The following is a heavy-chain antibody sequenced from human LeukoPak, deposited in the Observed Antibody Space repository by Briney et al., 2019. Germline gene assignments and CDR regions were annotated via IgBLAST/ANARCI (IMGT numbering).Heavy chain of an antibody. D-gene: IGHD1-14*01. CDR3: ARARTSWHGASIDY. Sequence: GGSLRLSCTASGFTFSGHAMHWVRQTPGKGLGWVAVISYNGVNKNYGDSVTGRFTISRDNSRNTVYGQMDSLRSEDTAVYYCARARTSWHGASIDYWGQGTLVTVSS. V-gene: IGHV3-30*03. CDR2: ISYNGVNK. CDR1: GFTFSGHA. J-gene: IGHJ4*02.